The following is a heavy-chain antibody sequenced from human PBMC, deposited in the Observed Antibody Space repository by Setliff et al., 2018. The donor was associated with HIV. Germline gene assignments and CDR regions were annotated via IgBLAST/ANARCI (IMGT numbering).Heavy chain of an antibody. J-gene: IGHJ6*02. V-gene: IGHV1-2*02. CDR2: INPNSGGT. CDR3: ARAGVVVAATSYYYGMDV. D-gene: IGHD2-15*01. Sequence: GASVKVSCKASGYTFTGYYMHWVRQAPGQGLEWMGWINPNSGGTNYAQKFQGRVTITSDSSITTVYMELSSLRSEDTAVYYCARAGVVVAATSYYYGMDVWGQGTTVTVSS. CDR1: GYTFTGYY.